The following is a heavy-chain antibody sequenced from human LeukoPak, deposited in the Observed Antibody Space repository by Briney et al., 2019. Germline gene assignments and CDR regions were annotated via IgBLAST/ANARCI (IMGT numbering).Heavy chain of an antibody. CDR1: GGSISSYY. J-gene: IGHJ4*02. Sequence: SETLSLTCTVSGGSISSYYWSWIRQPPGKGLEWIGYIYYSGSTNYNPSLKSRVTISVDTSKNQFSLKLSSVTAADTAVYYCARGGPYSSQRGYFDYWGQGTLVTVSS. CDR2: IYYSGST. V-gene: IGHV4-59*01. CDR3: ARGGPYSSQRGYFDY. D-gene: IGHD6-13*01.